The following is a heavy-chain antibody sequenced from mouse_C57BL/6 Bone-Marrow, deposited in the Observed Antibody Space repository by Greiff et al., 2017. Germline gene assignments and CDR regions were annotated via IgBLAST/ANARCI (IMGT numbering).Heavy chain of an antibody. D-gene: IGHD2-4*01. CDR1: GYTFTDYN. CDR3: ARRNDYLDY. CDR2: INPNNGST. J-gene: IGHJ2*01. V-gene: IGHV1-18*01. Sequence: EVKLLESGPELVKPGASVKIPCKASGYTFTDYNMDWVKQSHGKSLEWIGVINPNNGSTIYNQKFKGKATLTVDKTSSTAYMELRSLTSEDTAVYYCARRNDYLDYWGQGTTLTVSS.